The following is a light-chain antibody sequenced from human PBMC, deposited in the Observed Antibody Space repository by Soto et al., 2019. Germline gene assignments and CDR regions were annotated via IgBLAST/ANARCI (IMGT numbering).Light chain of an antibody. J-gene: IGKJ1*01. CDR1: QGIRND. V-gene: IGKV1-17*01. CDR2: AAS. CDR3: QQYETFSGT. Sequence: DIQMTQSPSTLSASVGDRVTITCRASQGIRNDLGWYQQKPGKAPKLLIYAASSLQSGVPSRFSGSGSGTEFTLTISSLQPDDFATYYCQQYETFSGTFGPGTKVDIK.